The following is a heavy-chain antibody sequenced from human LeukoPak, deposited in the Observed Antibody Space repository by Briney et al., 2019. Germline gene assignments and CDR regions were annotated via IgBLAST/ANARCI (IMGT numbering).Heavy chain of an antibody. J-gene: IGHJ4*02. V-gene: IGHV3-23*01. CDR3: AKPGSAFCSSTSCYID. D-gene: IGHD2-2*02. Sequence: PGGSLRLSCATSGFSFSNFEMNWVRQAPGKGLEWVSAISGSGGSTYYADSVKGRFTISRDNSKNTLYLQMNSLRAEDTAVYYCAKPGSAFCSSTSCYIDWGQGTLVTVSS. CDR2: ISGSGGST. CDR1: GFSFSNFE.